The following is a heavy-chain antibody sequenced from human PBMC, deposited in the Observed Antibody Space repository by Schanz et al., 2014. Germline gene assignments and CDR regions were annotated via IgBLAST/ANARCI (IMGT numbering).Heavy chain of an antibody. CDR2: IENNANGATT. CDR1: GFTFSDVY. J-gene: IGHJ3*02. Sequence: EVRLVESRGGLVEPGGSLRLSCSGSGFTFSDVYMSWVRQAPGKGLEWVGRIENNANGATTDYAAPVKGRFTVSRDDSRNTLYLQMNTLRTDDTALYYCTTFNNRDALYIWGQGTMVSVSS. CDR3: TTFNNRDALYI. D-gene: IGHD1-20*01. V-gene: IGHV3-15*04.